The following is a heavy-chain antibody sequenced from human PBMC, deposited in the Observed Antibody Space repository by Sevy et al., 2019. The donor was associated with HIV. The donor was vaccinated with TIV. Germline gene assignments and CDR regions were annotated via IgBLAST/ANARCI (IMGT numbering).Heavy chain of an antibody. Sequence: GESLKISCAASGFTFSSYSMNWVRQAPGKGLEWVSSISSSSSYIYYADSVKGRFTISRDNAKNSLYLQMNSLRAEDTAVYYCASEYYDSSSSVYIDYWGQGTLVTVSS. V-gene: IGHV3-21*01. CDR1: GFTFSSYS. J-gene: IGHJ4*02. D-gene: IGHD3-22*01. CDR2: ISSSSSYI. CDR3: ASEYYDSSSSVYIDY.